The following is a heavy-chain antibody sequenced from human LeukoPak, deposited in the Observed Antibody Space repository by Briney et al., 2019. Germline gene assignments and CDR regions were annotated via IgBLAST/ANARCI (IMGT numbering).Heavy chain of an antibody. CDR2: ISSSSSYI. J-gene: IGHJ1*01. CDR1: GFTFSSYS. Sequence: GGSLRLSCAASGFTFSSYSMNWVRQAPGKGLEWVSSISSSSSYIYYADSVKGRFTISRDNSKNTLYLQMNSLRAEDTAVYYCARAQVALDYGDYVHFQSWGQGTLVTVSS. CDR3: ARAQVALDYGDYVHFQS. V-gene: IGHV3-21*04. D-gene: IGHD4-17*01.